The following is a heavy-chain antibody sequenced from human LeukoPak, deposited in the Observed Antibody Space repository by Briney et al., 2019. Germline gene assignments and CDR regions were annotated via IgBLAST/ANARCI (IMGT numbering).Heavy chain of an antibody. CDR2: ISAYNGNT. V-gene: IGHV1-18*01. J-gene: IGHJ4*02. Sequence: ASVKVSCKASGYTFTSYGISWVRQAPGQGLEWMGWISAYNGNTNYAQKLQGRVTMTTDTSTSTAYMELRSLRSDDTAVYYCARDRYYYDSSGYLYDYWGQRTLVTVSS. CDR1: GYTFTSYG. CDR3: ARDRYYYDSSGYLYDY. D-gene: IGHD3-22*01.